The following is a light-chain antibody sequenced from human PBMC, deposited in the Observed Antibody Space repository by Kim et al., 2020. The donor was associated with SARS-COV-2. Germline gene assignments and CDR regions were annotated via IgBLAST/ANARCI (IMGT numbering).Light chain of an antibody. CDR3: QQSYKTPFS. CDR1: QSISNY. Sequence: SACVGDRVTITCRASQSISNYLNWYQQEPGKAPKLLIYAASSLQSGVSSRFSGSGSGTDFTLTIGSLQPEDFATYFCQQSYKTPFSFGQGTKLEI. V-gene: IGKV1-39*01. CDR2: AAS. J-gene: IGKJ2*03.